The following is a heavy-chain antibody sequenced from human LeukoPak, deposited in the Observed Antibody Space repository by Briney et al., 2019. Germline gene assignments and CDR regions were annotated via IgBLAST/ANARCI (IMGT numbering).Heavy chain of an antibody. CDR1: GFTFSSFA. D-gene: IGHD1-26*01. CDR2: ISGSGGST. V-gene: IGHV3-23*01. CDR3: AKGSEWELLQSFFDY. Sequence: PGGSLRLSCAASGFTFSSFAMSWLRQAPGKGLEWVSAISGSGGSTYYADSVKGRFTISRDNSKNTLYLQMNSLRAEDTTVYYCAKGSEWELLQSFFDYWGQGTLVTVSS. J-gene: IGHJ4*02.